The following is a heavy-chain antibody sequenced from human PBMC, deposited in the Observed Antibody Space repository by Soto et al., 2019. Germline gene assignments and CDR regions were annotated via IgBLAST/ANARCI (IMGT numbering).Heavy chain of an antibody. CDR1: GGSSSSYY. V-gene: IGHV4-59*01. J-gene: IGHJ6*02. CDR2: SYYSGST. D-gene: IGHD5-18*01. Sequence: PETLSLTCTVSGGSSSSYYWSWIRQPPGKGLEWIGYSYYSGSTNYNPSLKSRVTISVDTSKNQFSLRLSSVTAADTAVYYCARGCGYRYVYFLGSAHYYYYGMDVWGQGNTVT. CDR3: ARGCGYRYVYFLGSAHYYYYGMDV.